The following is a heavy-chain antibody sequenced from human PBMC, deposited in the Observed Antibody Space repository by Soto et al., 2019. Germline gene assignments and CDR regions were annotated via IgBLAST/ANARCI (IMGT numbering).Heavy chain of an antibody. V-gene: IGHV1-8*01. J-gene: IGHJ6*03. D-gene: IGHD2-15*01. CDR2: MNPNSGNT. Sequence: ASVKVSCKASGYTFTSYDINWVRQATGQGLEWMGWMNPNSGNTGYAQKFQGRVTMTRNTSISTAYMELSSLRSEDTAVYYCARFPGVAATLYYYYMDVWGKGTTVTVSS. CDR1: GYTFTSYD. CDR3: ARFPGVAATLYYYYMDV.